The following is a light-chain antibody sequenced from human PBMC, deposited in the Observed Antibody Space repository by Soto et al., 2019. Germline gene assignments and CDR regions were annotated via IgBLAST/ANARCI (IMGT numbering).Light chain of an antibody. CDR2: NAV. J-gene: IGKJ1*01. CDR1: QSVSGTS. CDR3: QLYGTSPLT. Sequence: VLTQSPGTLSLSPGDRATLSCRASQSVSGTSLAWYLQKPGQAPRLLIYNAVSRAAGIPDRFSGSGSGTDFSLTINRLEPDDFAVYYCQLYGTSPLTFGQGTRWIS. V-gene: IGKV3-20*01.